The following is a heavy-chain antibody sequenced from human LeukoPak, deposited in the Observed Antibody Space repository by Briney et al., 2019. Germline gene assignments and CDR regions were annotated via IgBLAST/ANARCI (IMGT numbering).Heavy chain of an antibody. CDR2: IWYDGSNK. Sequence: GGSLRLSCAASGFTFSSYGMHWVRQAPGKGLEWVAVIWYDGSNKYYADSVKGRFTISRDNSKIALYLQMNSLRVEDTAVYYCAREIGGYCSGGTCYSPYNYGMDVWGQGTTVTVSS. CDR1: GFTFSSYG. V-gene: IGHV3-33*01. D-gene: IGHD2-15*01. J-gene: IGHJ6*02. CDR3: AREIGGYCSGGTCYSPYNYGMDV.